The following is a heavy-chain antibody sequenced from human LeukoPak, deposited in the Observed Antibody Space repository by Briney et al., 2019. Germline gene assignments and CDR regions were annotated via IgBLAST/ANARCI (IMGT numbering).Heavy chain of an antibody. V-gene: IGHV1-69*13. Sequence: GASVKVSCKASGGTFSSYAISWVRQAPGQGLEWMGGIIPIFGTANYAQKFQGRVTITADESTSTAYMELSSLRSEDTAVYYCARGRTNYDFWSGYYTGGFAPCYYYGMDVWGQGTTVTVSS. J-gene: IGHJ6*02. CDR3: ARGRTNYDFWSGYYTGGFAPCYYYGMDV. D-gene: IGHD3-3*01. CDR2: IIPIFGTA. CDR1: GGTFSSYA.